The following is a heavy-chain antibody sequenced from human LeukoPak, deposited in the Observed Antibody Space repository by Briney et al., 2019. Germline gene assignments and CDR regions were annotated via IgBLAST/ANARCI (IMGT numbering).Heavy chain of an antibody. J-gene: IGHJ3*02. Sequence: ASVKVSCKASGYTFTSYGISWVRQAPGQGLEWMGWISAYNGNTNYAQKLQGRVTMTTDTSTSTAYMELMSLRSDDTAVYYCAKGDAGNYGDYSDAFDIWGQGTMVTVSS. CDR2: ISAYNGNT. CDR3: AKGDAGNYGDYSDAFDI. D-gene: IGHD4-17*01. V-gene: IGHV1-18*01. CDR1: GYTFTSYG.